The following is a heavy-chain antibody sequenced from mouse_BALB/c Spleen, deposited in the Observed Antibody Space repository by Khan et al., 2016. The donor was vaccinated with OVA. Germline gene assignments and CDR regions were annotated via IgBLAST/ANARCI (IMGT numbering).Heavy chain of an antibody. Sequence: QVQLKQSGPGLVAPSQSLSITCTVSGFSLTSHGVNWVRQPPGKGLEWLGLMRSDGSTNYHYALKSRLIISKDNSKNQVFLKLNSLQTDDTATYYCAKFTPDYYSMDYWGQGTSVTVSS. CDR1: GFSLTSHG. CDR2: MRSDGST. D-gene: IGHD1-1*01. CDR3: AKFTPDYYSMDY. V-gene: IGHV2-3*01. J-gene: IGHJ4*01.